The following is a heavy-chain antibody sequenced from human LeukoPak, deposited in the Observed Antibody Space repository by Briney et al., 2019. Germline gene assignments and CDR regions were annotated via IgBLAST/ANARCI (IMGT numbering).Heavy chain of an antibody. CDR2: IGTAGDT. CDR1: GFTFSSYG. CDR3: ARAKTGYFDY. V-gene: IGHV3-13*01. J-gene: IGHJ4*02. Sequence: GRSLRLSCAASGFTFSSYGMHWVRQATGKGLEWVSAIGTAGDTYYPGSVKGRFTISRENAKNSLYLQMNSLRAGDTAVYYCARAKTGYFDYWGQGTLVTVSS.